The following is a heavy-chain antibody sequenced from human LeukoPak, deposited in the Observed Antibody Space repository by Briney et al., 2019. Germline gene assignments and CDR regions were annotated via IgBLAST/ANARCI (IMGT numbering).Heavy chain of an antibody. J-gene: IGHJ4*02. Sequence: GGFLRLSCAASGFTFSSYAMSWVRQAPGKGLEWVANIKQDGSEKYYVDSVKGRFTISRDNAKNSLYLQMNSLRAEDTAVYYCARNREDYCSSTSCYVPPDYWGQGTLVTVSS. CDR3: ARNREDYCSSTSCYVPPDY. CDR2: IKQDGSEK. CDR1: GFTFSSYA. V-gene: IGHV3-7*01. D-gene: IGHD2-2*01.